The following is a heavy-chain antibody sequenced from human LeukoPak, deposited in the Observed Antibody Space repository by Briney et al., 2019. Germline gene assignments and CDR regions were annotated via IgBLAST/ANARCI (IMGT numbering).Heavy chain of an antibody. CDR2: LYTNGTV. D-gene: IGHD3-22*01. J-gene: IGHJ2*01. Sequence: SETLSLTCSVSGASITRYYWTWIRQPVGKGLEWFGRLYTNGTVNYNPSLRSRVTMSRDTSRNQLSLKLTSVTAADTAVYYCVRLLGSSGYAGDWYFDLWGPGALVTVSS. CDR1: GASITRYY. V-gene: IGHV4-4*07. CDR3: VRLLGSSGYAGDWYFDL.